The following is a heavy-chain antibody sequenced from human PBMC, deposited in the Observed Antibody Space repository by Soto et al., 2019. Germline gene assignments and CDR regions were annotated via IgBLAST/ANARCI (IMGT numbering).Heavy chain of an antibody. V-gene: IGHV1-46*01. CDR2: INPSGDST. Sequence: QVQLVQSGAEVKKPGASVKVSCKASGYTFSSYYMHWVRQAPGQGLEWMGVINPSGDSTNYAQKFQGRLTMTRDTSTSTVYLEVTSLRSDDTAVYYCARVGSQMIVAATDYFDYWGQGTLVTVSS. CDR3: ARVGSQMIVAATDYFDY. D-gene: IGHD6-19*01. J-gene: IGHJ4*02. CDR1: GYTFSSYY.